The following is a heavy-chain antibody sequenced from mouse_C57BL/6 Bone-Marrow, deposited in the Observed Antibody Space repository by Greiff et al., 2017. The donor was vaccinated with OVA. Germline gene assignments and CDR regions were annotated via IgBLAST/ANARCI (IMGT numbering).Heavy chain of an antibody. CDR1: GYTFTSYW. D-gene: IGHD1-1*01. J-gene: IGHJ4*01. CDR2: IDPSDSYT. Sequence: QVQLQQPGAELVMPGASVKLSCKASGYTFTSYWMHWVKQRPGQGLEWIGEIDPSDSYTNYNQNFKGKSTLTVDKSSSTAYMQLSSLTSEDSAVYDCARGPTVVAYYAMDYWGQGTSVTVSS. CDR3: ARGPTVVAYYAMDY. V-gene: IGHV1-69*01.